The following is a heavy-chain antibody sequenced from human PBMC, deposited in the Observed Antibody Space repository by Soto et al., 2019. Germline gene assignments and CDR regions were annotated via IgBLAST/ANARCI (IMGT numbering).Heavy chain of an antibody. J-gene: IGHJ6*02. CDR3: GRDPARDIIVVPLGNSYGRDV. CDR2: IIPIFGTT. CDR1: GGTFNTNS. V-gene: IGHV1-69*06. D-gene: IGHD2-2*01. Sequence: SVKVSCKASGGTFNTNSISWVRQAPGQGLEWMGGIIPIFGTTNYAQKFRGRVTFPGEKPPSTAYMQLSSRTLENTAFYYWGRDPARDIIVVPLGNSYGRDVGGQGTTVTVSS.